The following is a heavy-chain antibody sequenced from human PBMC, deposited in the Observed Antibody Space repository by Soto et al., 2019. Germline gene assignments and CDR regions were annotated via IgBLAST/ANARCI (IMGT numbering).Heavy chain of an antibody. J-gene: IGHJ6*02. V-gene: IGHV1-69*13. CDR3: ARDIGPDTYYYYGMDV. D-gene: IGHD1-26*01. CDR1: GGNFRSYA. CDR2: IIPIFGTA. Sequence: SVKVSGKASGGNFRSYAISWVRQAPGQGLEWMGGIIPIFGTANYAQKFQGRVTITADESTSTAYMELSSLRSEDTAVYYCARDIGPDTYYYYGMDVWGQGTTVTVSS.